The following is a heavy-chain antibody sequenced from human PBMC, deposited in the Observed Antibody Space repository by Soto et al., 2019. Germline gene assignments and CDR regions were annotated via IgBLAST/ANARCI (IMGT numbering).Heavy chain of an antibody. CDR3: ATYYFDSTGYYYFAY. CDR2: INPSGGST. CDR1: GYTFTSYY. D-gene: IGHD3-22*01. V-gene: IGHV1-46*01. Sequence: GASVKVSCKASGYTFTSYYLHWVRQAPGQGLEWMGIINPSGGSTTYAQKFQGRVTMTRDTSTSTVYMGLSSLRSEDTAMYYCATYYFDSTGYYYFAYWGQGTRVTVSS. J-gene: IGHJ4*02.